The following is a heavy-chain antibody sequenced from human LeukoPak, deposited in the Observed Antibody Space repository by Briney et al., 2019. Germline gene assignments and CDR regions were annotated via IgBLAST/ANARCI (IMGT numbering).Heavy chain of an antibody. V-gene: IGHV5-51*01. D-gene: IGHD3-10*01. CDR3: ARQGSITMVRGVINPFDP. CDR2: IYPGGSDT. J-gene: IGHJ5*02. Sequence: GASLKISCKGSGYSFTNYWIAWVRQMPGKGLEWMGIIYPGGSDTRYSPSFQGQVTISADKSISTAYLQWSSLKASDTAMYYCARQGSITMVRGVINPFDPWGQGTLVTVSS. CDR1: GYSFTNYW.